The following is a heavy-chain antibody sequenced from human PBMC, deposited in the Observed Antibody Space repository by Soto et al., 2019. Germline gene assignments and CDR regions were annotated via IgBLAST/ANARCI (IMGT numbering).Heavy chain of an antibody. J-gene: IGHJ6*02. V-gene: IGHV1-69*01. CDR3: ASPVVAATLVGYYYGMDV. Sequence: QVQLVQSGAEVKKPGSSVKVSCKASGGTFSSYAISWVRQAPGQGLEWMGGIIPIFGTSNYAQKFEDRDTITADESTSTAYMELSSLRSEDTAVYYCASPVVAATLVGYYYGMDVWGQGTTVTVSS. CDR1: GGTFSSYA. D-gene: IGHD2-15*01. CDR2: IIPIFGTS.